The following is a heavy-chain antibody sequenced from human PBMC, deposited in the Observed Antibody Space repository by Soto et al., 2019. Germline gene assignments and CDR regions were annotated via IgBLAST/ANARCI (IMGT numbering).Heavy chain of an antibody. CDR2: ISYDRSNK. J-gene: IGHJ6*02. CDR1: GFTFSSYA. V-gene: IGHV3-30-3*01. Sequence: QVQLVESGGGVVQPGRSLRLSCAASGFTFSSYAMHWVRQAPGKGLEWVAVISYDRSNKYYADSVKGRFTISRDNSKNTLYLQMNSLRAEDTAVYYCAREYIAAFNYYYGMDVWGQGTTVTVSS. CDR3: AREYIAAFNYYYGMDV. D-gene: IGHD6-13*01.